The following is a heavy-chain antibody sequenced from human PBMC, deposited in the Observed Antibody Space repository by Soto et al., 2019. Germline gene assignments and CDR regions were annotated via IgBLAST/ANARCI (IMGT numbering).Heavy chain of an antibody. J-gene: IGHJ5*02. CDR3: ARDRDIVVVPAAFWFDP. V-gene: IGHV3-30-3*01. CDR1: GFTFSSYA. CDR2: ISYDGSNK. D-gene: IGHD2-2*01. Sequence: PVGSLRLSCAASGFTFSSYAMHWVRQAPGKGLEWVAVISYDGSNKYYADSVKGRFTISRDNSKNTLYLQMNSLRAEDTAVYYCARDRDIVVVPAAFWFDPWGQGTLVTVSS.